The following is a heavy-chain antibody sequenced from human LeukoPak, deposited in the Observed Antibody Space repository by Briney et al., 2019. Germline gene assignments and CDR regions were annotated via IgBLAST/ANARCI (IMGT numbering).Heavy chain of an antibody. D-gene: IGHD3-22*01. J-gene: IGHJ4*02. CDR2: INHSGGT. V-gene: IGHV4-34*01. CDR3: VTYYFDSSGPKKNY. Sequence: SETLSLTCAVYGGSFSGYYWSWIRQPPGKGLEWIGEINHSGGTNYNPSLKSRVTISEDTSKKQFSLKLSSVTAADTAVYYCVTYYFDSSGPKKNYWGQGTLVTVSS. CDR1: GGSFSGYY.